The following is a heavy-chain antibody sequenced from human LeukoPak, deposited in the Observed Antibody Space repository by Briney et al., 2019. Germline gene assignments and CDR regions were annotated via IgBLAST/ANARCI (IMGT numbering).Heavy chain of an antibody. Sequence: ASVKVSCKASGYTFTAYFMHWVRQAPGQGLEWMGWINPHSGGRNYAQKFQGRVTMTRDTSISTAYMELGRLRSDDTAVYYCARGDRYCISTNCSPDYWGQGTLVTVSS. D-gene: IGHD2-2*01. V-gene: IGHV1-2*02. CDR1: GYTFTAYF. J-gene: IGHJ4*02. CDR2: INPHSGGR. CDR3: ARGDRYCISTNCSPDY.